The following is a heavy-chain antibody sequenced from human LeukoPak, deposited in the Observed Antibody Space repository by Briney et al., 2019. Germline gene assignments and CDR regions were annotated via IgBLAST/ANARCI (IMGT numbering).Heavy chain of an antibody. D-gene: IGHD2-21*02. V-gene: IGHV4-59*01. J-gene: IGHJ4*02. CDR3: ARVAYCGGDCYWFDY. CDR1: GGSISSYY. Sequence: PSETLSLTCTVSGGSISSYYWSWIRQPPGKGLEWIGYIYYSGSTNYNPSLRSRVTISVDTSKNQFSLKLSSVTAADTAVYYCARVAYCGGDCYWFDYWGQGTLVTVSS. CDR2: IYYSGST.